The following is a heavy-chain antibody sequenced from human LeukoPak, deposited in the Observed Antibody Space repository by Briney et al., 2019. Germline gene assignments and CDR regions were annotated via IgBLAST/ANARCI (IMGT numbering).Heavy chain of an antibody. J-gene: IGHJ4*02. CDR2: IRSKAYGGTT. CDR1: GFTFGDYA. CDR3: TREGVTHYFDY. V-gene: IGHV3-49*04. Sequence: QPGRSLLLSCTASGFTFGDYAMSWVRQAPGKGLEWVGFIRSKAYGGTTEYAASVKGRFTISRDDSKSIAYLQMNSLKTEDTAVYYCTREGVTHYFDYWGQGTLVTVSS. D-gene: IGHD4-23*01.